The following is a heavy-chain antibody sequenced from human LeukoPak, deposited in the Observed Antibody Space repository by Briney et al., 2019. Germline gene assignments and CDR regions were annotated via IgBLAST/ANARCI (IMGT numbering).Heavy chain of an antibody. CDR1: GFTFSTYG. J-gene: IGHJ4*02. CDR3: AKDPWRPIAVAGTLPDY. CDR2: IRYDGSNK. Sequence: GGSLRLSCAASGFTFSTYGVQWVRQAPGKGLEWVAFIRYDGSNKYYTDSVKGRFTISRDNSKNTLYLQMNSLRAEDTAVYYCAKDPWRPIAVAGTLPDYWGQGTLVTVSS. V-gene: IGHV3-30*02. D-gene: IGHD6-19*01.